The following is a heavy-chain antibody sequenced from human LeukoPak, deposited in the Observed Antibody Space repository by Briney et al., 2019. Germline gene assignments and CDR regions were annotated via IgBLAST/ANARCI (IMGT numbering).Heavy chain of an antibody. CDR3: AKDRMGATRWIDY. J-gene: IGHJ4*02. V-gene: IGHV3-23*01. D-gene: IGHD1-26*01. CDR1: GFTFSSYA. CDR2: ISGGGGST. Sequence: GGSLRLSCAASGFTFSSYAMSWVRQAPGKGLEWVSAISGGGGSTYYADSVKGRFTISRDNSKNTLYLQMNSLRAEDTAVYYCAKDRMGATRWIDYWGQGTLVTVSS.